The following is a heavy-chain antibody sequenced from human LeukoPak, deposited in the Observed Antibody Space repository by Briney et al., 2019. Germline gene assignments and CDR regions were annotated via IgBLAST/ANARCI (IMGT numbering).Heavy chain of an antibody. J-gene: IGHJ5*02. Sequence: PSETLSLTCAVYGGSFSGYYWSWIRQPPGKGLEWIGEINHSGSTNYNPSLKSRVTISVDTSKNQFSLELSSVTATDTAVYYCARSGYSYGKGYGWFDPWGQGTLVTVSS. CDR3: ARSGYSYGKGYGWFDP. V-gene: IGHV4-34*01. CDR1: GGSFSGYY. D-gene: IGHD5-18*01. CDR2: INHSGST.